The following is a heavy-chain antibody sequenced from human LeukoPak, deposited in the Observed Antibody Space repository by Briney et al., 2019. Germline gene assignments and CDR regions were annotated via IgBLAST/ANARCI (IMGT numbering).Heavy chain of an antibody. J-gene: IGHJ4*02. CDR2: ISSNGGST. V-gene: IGHV3-64*01. CDR3: ARGAYYFDCSGYHGVFDY. CDR1: GFTFSSYA. D-gene: IGHD3-22*01. Sequence: GGSLRLSCAASGFTFSSYAMHWVRQAPGKGLEYVSAISSNGGSTYYANSVKGRFTISRDNSKNTLYLQMGSLRAEDMAVYYCARGAYYFDCSGYHGVFDYWGQGTLVTVSS.